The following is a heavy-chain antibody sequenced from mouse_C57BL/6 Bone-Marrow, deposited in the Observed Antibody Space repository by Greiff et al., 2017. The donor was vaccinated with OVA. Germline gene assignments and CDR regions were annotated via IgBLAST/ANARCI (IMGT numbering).Heavy chain of an antibody. V-gene: IGHV1-54*01. D-gene: IGHD1-1*02. CDR1: GYAFTNYL. Sequence: QVQLQQSGAELVRPGTSVKVSCKASGYAFTNYLIEWVKQRPGQGLEWIGVINPGSGGTNYNEKFKGKATLTADKSSSTAYMELRSLTSEDTAVYYCARKYYPYYFDYWGQGTTLTVSS. J-gene: IGHJ2*01. CDR2: INPGSGGT. CDR3: ARKYYPYYFDY.